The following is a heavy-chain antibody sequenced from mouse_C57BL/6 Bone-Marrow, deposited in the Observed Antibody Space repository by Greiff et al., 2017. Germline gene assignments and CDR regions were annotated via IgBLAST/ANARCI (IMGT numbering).Heavy chain of an antibody. J-gene: IGHJ2*01. Sequence: QVQLQQPGAELVKPGASVKLSCKASGYTFTSYWMHWVKQRPGRGLEWIGRIDPNSGGTKYNEKFKSKATLTVDKPSSTASMQLSSLTSEDSAVYDCARGGGDGYYEGFDYWGQGTTLTVSS. CDR3: ARGGGDGYYEGFDY. V-gene: IGHV1-72*01. CDR1: GYTFTSYW. CDR2: IDPNSGGT. D-gene: IGHD2-3*01.